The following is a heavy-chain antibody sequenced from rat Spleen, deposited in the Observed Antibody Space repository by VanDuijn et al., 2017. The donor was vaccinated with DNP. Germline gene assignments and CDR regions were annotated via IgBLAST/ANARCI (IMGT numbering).Heavy chain of an antibody. CDR1: GFTFADFY. V-gene: IGHV7-7*01. CDR3: ARWIPTAHLDY. CDR2: SRDKANGYTT. D-gene: IGHD2-2*01. Sequence: EVKLLESGGSLVQPGGSLRLSCTASGFTFADFYMSWIRQPAGKAPEWLAFSRDKANGYTTEYNPSVKGRFTISRDNTQNMLYLQMNTLRAEDTATYYCARWIPTAHLDYWGQGVMVTVSS. J-gene: IGHJ2*01.